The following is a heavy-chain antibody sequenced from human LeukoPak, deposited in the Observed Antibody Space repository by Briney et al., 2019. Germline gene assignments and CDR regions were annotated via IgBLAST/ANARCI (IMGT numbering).Heavy chain of an antibody. Sequence: GGSLRLSCAASGFTFSSYAMSWVRQAPGKGLEWVSVIYSGGSTYYADSVKGRFTISRDNSKNTLYLQMNSLRAEDTAVYYCARGPGNYGDYVGYYGMDVWGQGTTVTVSS. CDR1: GFTFSSYA. J-gene: IGHJ6*02. CDR3: ARGPGNYGDYVGYYGMDV. V-gene: IGHV3-66*02. CDR2: IYSGGST. D-gene: IGHD4-17*01.